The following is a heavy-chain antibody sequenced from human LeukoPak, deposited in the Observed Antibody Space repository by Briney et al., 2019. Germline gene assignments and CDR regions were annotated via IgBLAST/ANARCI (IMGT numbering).Heavy chain of an antibody. J-gene: IGHJ5*02. V-gene: IGHV4-30-2*01. D-gene: IGHD4-11*01. CDR3: ARDPLRSSKGS. CDR1: GASISSGDYY. CDR2: IYHSGST. Sequence: SETLSLTCTVSGASISSGDYYWTWNRQPPGKGLEWIGYIYHSGSTYYNPSLKSRVIISVDKSKNQFSLNLRSVTAADTAVYYCARDPLRSSKGSWGQGTLVTVSS.